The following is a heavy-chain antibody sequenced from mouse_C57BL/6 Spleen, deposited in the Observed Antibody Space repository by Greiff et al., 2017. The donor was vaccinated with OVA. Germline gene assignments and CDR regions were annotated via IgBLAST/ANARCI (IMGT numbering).Heavy chain of an antibody. Sequence: QVQLQQPGAELVKPGASVKMSCKASGYTFTSYWITWVKQRPGQGLEWIGDIYPGSGSTNYNEKFKSKATLTVDTSSSTAYMQLSSLTSEDSAVYYCARRNYDYDDAMDYWGQGTSVTVSS. CDR1: GYTFTSYW. D-gene: IGHD2-4*01. CDR3: ARRNYDYDDAMDY. V-gene: IGHV1-55*01. CDR2: IYPGSGST. J-gene: IGHJ4*01.